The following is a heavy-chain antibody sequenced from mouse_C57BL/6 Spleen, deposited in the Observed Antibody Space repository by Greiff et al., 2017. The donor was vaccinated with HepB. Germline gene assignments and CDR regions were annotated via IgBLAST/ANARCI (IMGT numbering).Heavy chain of an antibody. V-gene: IGHV5-17*01. CDR3: ARGGNNYDYAMDY. Sequence: EVQLVESGGGLVKPGGSLKLSCAASGFTFSDYGMHWVRQAPEKGLEWVAYISSGSSTIYYADTVKGRFTISRDNAKNTLFLQMTSLRSEDTAMYYCARGGNNYDYAMDYWGQGTSVTVSS. D-gene: IGHD5-2*01. CDR2: ISSGSSTI. J-gene: IGHJ4*01. CDR1: GFTFSDYG.